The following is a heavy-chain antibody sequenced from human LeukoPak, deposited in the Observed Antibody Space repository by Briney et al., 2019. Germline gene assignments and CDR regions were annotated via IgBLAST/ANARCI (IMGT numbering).Heavy chain of an antibody. CDR2: IKQDGSEK. J-gene: IGHJ4*02. D-gene: IGHD3-3*01. CDR1: GFTFSSYW. CDR3: ARGGPRFLPRYSVDY. Sequence: GGSLRLSCAASGFTFSSYWMSWVRQAPGKGLEWVANIKQDGSEKYYVDSVKGRFTISRDNAKNSLYLQMNSLRAEDTAVYYCARGGPRFLPRYSVDYWGQGTLVTVSS. V-gene: IGHV3-7*01.